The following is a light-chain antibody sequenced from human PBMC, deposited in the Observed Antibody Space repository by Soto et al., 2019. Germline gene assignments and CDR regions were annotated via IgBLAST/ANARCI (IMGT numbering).Light chain of an antibody. Sequence: IQMTQSPSSLSASVGDRVTITCRASQSISNYLNWYQQRPGNAPKLLIYAASYLQSGVPSRFSGSGSGTDFTLTISSLQAEDFATYYCQQSYSVLWTFGQGTQVEVE. CDR1: QSISNY. CDR2: AAS. CDR3: QQSYSVLWT. V-gene: IGKV1-39*01. J-gene: IGKJ1*01.